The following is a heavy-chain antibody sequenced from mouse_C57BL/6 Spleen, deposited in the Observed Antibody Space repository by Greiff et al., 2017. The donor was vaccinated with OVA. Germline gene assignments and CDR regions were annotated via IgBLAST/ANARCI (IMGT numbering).Heavy chain of an antibody. CDR1: GYTFTDYY. J-gene: IGHJ4*01. D-gene: IGHD2-4*01. CDR3: ASLYYDYDLYYAMDY. Sequence: VQLQQSGPELVKPGASVKISCKASGYTFTDYYMNWVKQSHGKSLEWIGDINPNNGGTSYNQKFKGKATLTVDKSSSTAYMELRSLTSEDSAVYYCASLYYDYDLYYAMDYWGQGTSVTVSS. V-gene: IGHV1-26*01. CDR2: INPNNGGT.